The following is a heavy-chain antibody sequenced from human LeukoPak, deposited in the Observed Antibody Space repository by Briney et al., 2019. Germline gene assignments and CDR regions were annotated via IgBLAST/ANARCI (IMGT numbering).Heavy chain of an antibody. D-gene: IGHD4-11*01. J-gene: IGHJ3*01. CDR3: VKDDYCSIPGCVIDALVV. CDR2: ITRGGQNT. V-gene: IGHV3-23*01. CDR1: GFPFGEFA. Sequence: GGSLRLACAASGFPFGEFAMTWVRQVRGGWLQWVSTITRGGQNTYYSDSVNGRFTISRDDYKGMLYLQMNSLRAEDTAMYYCVKDDYCSIPGCVIDALVVWGQGTVVTVSS.